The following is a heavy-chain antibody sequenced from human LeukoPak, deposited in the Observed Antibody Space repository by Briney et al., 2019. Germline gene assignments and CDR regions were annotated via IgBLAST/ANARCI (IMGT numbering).Heavy chain of an antibody. CDR1: GYSVSELS. CDR3: ARGGVQLSDAFDI. CDR2: FDPEDGET. V-gene: IGHV1-24*01. Sequence: ASVKVSCKVSGYSVSELSMHWVRQAPGKGLEWMGGFDPEDGETIYTQKFQGRVTMTRNTSISTAYMELSSLRSEDTAVYYCARGGVQLSDAFDIWGQGTMVTVSS. J-gene: IGHJ3*02. D-gene: IGHD5-18*01.